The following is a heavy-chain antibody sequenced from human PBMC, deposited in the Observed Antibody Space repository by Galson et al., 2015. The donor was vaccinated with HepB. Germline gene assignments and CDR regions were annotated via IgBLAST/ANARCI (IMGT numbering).Heavy chain of an antibody. J-gene: IGHJ6*02. Sequence: SLRLSCAASGFTFSSYWMHWVRQAPGKGLVWVSRINSDGSSTSYADSVKGRFTISRDNAKNTLYLQMNSLRAEDTAVYYCARETDIAAAGMRYYYYGMDVWGQGTTVTVSS. CDR1: GFTFSSYW. CDR3: ARETDIAAAGMRYYYYGMDV. CDR2: INSDGSST. V-gene: IGHV3-74*01. D-gene: IGHD6-13*01.